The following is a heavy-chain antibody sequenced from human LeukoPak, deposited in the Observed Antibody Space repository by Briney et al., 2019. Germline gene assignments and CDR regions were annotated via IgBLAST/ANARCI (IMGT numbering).Heavy chain of an antibody. CDR1: GFSFSDYY. Sequence: GGSLRLSCAASGFSFSDYYMSWIRQAPGKGLEWVSAISGSGGSTYYADSVKGRFTISRDNSKNTLYLQMNSLRAEDTAVYYCAADWSPTYYDSSGPAGLVSQFQHWGQGTLVTVSS. J-gene: IGHJ1*01. CDR3: AADWSPTYYDSSGPAGLVSQFQH. CDR2: ISGSGGST. D-gene: IGHD3-22*01. V-gene: IGHV3-23*01.